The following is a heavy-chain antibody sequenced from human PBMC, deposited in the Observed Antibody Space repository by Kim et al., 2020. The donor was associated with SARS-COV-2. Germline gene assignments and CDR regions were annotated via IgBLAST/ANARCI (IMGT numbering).Heavy chain of an antibody. J-gene: IGHJ5*02. CDR3: ARRFPPTYDYDSSGYYYPLLDCWRRGRLHTDP. Sequence: GGSLRLSCAASGFTFSSYWMSWVRQAPGKGLEWVANIKQDGSEKYYVDSVKGRFTISRDNAKNSLYLQMNSLRAEDTAVYYCARRFPPTYDYDSSGYYYPLLDCWRRGRLHTDP. CDR2: IKQDGSEK. V-gene: IGHV3-7*01. CDR1: GFTFSSYW. D-gene: IGHD3-22*01.